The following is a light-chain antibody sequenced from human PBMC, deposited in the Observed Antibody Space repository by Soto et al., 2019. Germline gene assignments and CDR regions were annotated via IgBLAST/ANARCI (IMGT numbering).Light chain of an antibody. J-gene: IGLJ2*01. V-gene: IGLV2-14*01. CDR2: EVS. CDR1: SSDVGSYDY. Sequence: QSALTQPASVSGSPGQSITISCTGTSSDVGSYDYVSWYLHHPGKAPKLIIYEVSNRPSGVSNRFSGSKSGNTASLTISGLQAEDAADYYCSSYTSNTTVIFGGGTKVTVL. CDR3: SSYTSNTTVI.